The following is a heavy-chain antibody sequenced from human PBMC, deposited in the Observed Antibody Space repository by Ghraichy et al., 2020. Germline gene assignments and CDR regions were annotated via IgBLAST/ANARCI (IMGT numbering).Heavy chain of an antibody. Sequence: SVKVSCKASGGNFSSYAICWVRLAPGQGLEWMGGIIPIFGTANYAQKSQGRVTITADESTSTAYMELSSLRSEDTAVYYCARVRIAARLAYYYYYMDVWGKGTTFTVSS. D-gene: IGHD6-6*01. CDR3: ARVRIAARLAYYYYYMDV. J-gene: IGHJ6*03. CDR1: GGNFSSYA. V-gene: IGHV1-69*13. CDR2: IIPIFGTA.